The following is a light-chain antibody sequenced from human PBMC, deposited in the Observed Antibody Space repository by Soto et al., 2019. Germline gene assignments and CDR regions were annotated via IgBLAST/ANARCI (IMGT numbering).Light chain of an antibody. Sequence: DIQMTQSPSSLSASVGARVSITCQASQDIRTSLSWFQQKPGRAPKLLIYGASNLETGVPSRFRGSGSGTDFTFTISSLQPEDIATYYCQHYDNLPPFTFGPGTKVDIE. J-gene: IGKJ3*01. CDR3: QHYDNLPPFT. V-gene: IGKV1-33*01. CDR2: GAS. CDR1: QDIRTS.